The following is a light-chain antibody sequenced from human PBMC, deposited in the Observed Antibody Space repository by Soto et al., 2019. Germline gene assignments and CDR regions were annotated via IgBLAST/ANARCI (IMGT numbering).Light chain of an antibody. CDR3: QHSPFT. V-gene: IGKV3-20*01. CDR1: QSVSSSY. CDR2: GAS. J-gene: IGKJ3*01. Sequence: DIVLTQSPCTLSLSPGERATLSCRASQSVSSSYLACYQQKPGQAPRLLIYGASSRATGIPDRFSGSGSGTDFTLTISRLEPEDFAVYYCQHSPFTFGPGTKVDIK.